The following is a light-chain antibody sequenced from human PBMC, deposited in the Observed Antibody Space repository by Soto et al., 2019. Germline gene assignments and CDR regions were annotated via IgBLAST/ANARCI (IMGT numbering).Light chain of an antibody. CDR3: SSYTSSSTPMV. J-gene: IGLJ2*01. CDR1: SSDVGGYNY. Sequence: SALTQPASVSGSPGQSITISCTGTSSDVGGYNYVSGYQHHPGKAPKLMIYDVSNRPSGVSNRFSGSKSGNTASLTISGLPAEDEADYYCSSYTSSSTPMVFGRGTKLTVL. V-gene: IGLV2-14*03. CDR2: DVS.